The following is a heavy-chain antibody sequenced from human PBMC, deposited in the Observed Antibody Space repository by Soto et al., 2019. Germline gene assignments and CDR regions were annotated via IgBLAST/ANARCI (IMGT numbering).Heavy chain of an antibody. CDR2: IYWDDDK. CDR1: GFSLSTSGVG. CDR3: AHREDYIWGSYREN. J-gene: IGHJ4*02. V-gene: IGHV2-5*02. Sequence: SGPTLVNPTQPLTLTCTFSGFSLSTSGVGVGWIRQPPGKALEWLALIYWDDDKRYSPSLKSRLTITKDTSKNQVVLTMTNMDPVDTATYYCAHREDYIWGSYRENWGQGTLVTVSS. D-gene: IGHD3-16*01.